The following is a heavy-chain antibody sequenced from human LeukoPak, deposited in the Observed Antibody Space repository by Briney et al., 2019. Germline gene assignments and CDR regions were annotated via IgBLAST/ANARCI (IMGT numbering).Heavy chain of an antibody. CDR3: ARDHSDSSSWYNTYYYYYYGMDV. CDR2: ISAYNGNT. J-gene: IGHJ6*02. V-gene: IGHV1-18*01. D-gene: IGHD6-13*01. CDR1: GYTFTSYG. Sequence: ASVKVSCKASGYTFTSYGISWVRQAPGQGLEWMGWISAYNGNTNYAQKLQGRVTMTTDTSTGTAYMELRSLRSDDTAVYYCARDHSDSSSWYNTYYYYYYGMDVWGQGTTVTVSS.